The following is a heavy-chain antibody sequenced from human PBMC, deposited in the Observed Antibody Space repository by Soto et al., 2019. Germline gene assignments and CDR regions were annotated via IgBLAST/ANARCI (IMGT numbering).Heavy chain of an antibody. CDR1: GGSISSYY. Sequence: PSETLSLTCTVSGGSISSYYWSWIRQPPGKGLEWIGYIYYSGSTNYNPSLKSRVTISVDTSKNQFSLKLSSVTAADTAVYYCARGRRIAVAGTFWFDPWGQGTLVTVSS. CDR3: ARGRRIAVAGTFWFDP. D-gene: IGHD6-19*01. CDR2: IYYSGST. J-gene: IGHJ5*02. V-gene: IGHV4-59*01.